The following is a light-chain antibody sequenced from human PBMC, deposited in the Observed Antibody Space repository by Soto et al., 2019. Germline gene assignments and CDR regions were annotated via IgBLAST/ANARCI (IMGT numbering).Light chain of an antibody. CDR2: KAS. V-gene: IGKV1-5*03. J-gene: IGKJ2*01. Sequence: DIQRTQSPSTLSASVGDRVTITCRASHIISTGLAWYQQKPGKDPKFLIYKASSLESGDPPRFSGSGSGTEFTLTISSLQPDDFATYYCQQYNSYPYPFGQGTKLELK. CDR3: QQYNSYPYP. CDR1: HIISTG.